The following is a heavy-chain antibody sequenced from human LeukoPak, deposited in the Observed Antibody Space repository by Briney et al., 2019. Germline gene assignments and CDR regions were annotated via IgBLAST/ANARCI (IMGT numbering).Heavy chain of an antibody. J-gene: IGHJ6*02. Sequence: SETLSLTCTVSGGSISSGDYYWSWIRQPPGKGLEWIGYVYYSGSTYYNPSLKSRVTISVDTSKNQFSLKLSSVTAADTAVYYCARFAGYYGSRDPGRYGMDVWGQGTTVTVSS. CDR1: GGSISSGDYY. CDR2: VYYSGST. V-gene: IGHV4-30-4*01. D-gene: IGHD3-10*01. CDR3: ARFAGYYGSRDPGRYGMDV.